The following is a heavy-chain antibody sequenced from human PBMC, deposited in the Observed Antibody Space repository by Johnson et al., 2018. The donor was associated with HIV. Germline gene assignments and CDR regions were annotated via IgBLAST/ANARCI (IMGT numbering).Heavy chain of an antibody. V-gene: IGHV3-30*04. CDR2: ITYDGRNK. CDR3: VRDQGSGWPTNAFDI. J-gene: IGHJ3*02. D-gene: IGHD6-19*01. Sequence: QVQLVESGGGVVQPGRSLRLSCAASRFTFRSYAMHWVRQAPGKGLEWVAVITYDGRNKYYTDSVKGRFIISRDNSKNMTNLQMNGLSDEDTADYYCVRDQGSGWPTNAFDIWGRGTRVTVSS. CDR1: RFTFRSYA.